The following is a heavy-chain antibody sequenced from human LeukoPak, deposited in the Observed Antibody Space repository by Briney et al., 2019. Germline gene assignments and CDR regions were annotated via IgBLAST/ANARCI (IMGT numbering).Heavy chain of an antibody. Sequence: SETLSLTCTVSGGSFVHYFWSWIRQPPGKGLEWIGYVYYSGSTDYSPSLKSRLTISADTSKNQFSLKLSSVTAADTAVYYCASHRRSHGAEYWGQGTLVTVSS. CDR3: ASHRRSHGAEY. J-gene: IGHJ4*02. CDR1: GGSFVHYF. V-gene: IGHV4-59*01. CDR2: VYYSGST. D-gene: IGHD5-18*01.